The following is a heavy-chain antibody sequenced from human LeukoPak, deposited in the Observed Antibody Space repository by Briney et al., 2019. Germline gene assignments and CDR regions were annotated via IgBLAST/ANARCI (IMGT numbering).Heavy chain of an antibody. V-gene: IGHV3-21*01. CDR1: GFTFRSYS. J-gene: IGHJ4*02. CDR2: IDPSSTYI. Sequence: PGGSLRLSCAASGFTFRSYSMNWVRQAPGKGLEWVSAIDPSSTYIYYADSVKGRFTISRDNAENSLYLQMNSLRVEDTAVYYCARAPTVLVGYCSSSSCQADYWGQGTPVTVSS. CDR3: ARAPTVLVGYCSSSSCQADY. D-gene: IGHD2-2*01.